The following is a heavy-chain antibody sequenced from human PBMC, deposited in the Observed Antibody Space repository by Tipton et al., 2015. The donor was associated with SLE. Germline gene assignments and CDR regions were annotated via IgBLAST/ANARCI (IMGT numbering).Heavy chain of an antibody. CDR1: GGSFSGYY. Sequence: LRLSCAVYGGSFSGYYWSWIRQTPGKGLEWIGEINHSGSTNYNPSLKSRVTISVDTSKNQFSLKLSSVTAADTAVYYCARGAEGEDTAMANYFDYWGQGTLVTVSS. CDR3: ARGAEGEDTAMANYFDY. J-gene: IGHJ4*02. V-gene: IGHV4-34*01. D-gene: IGHD5-18*01. CDR2: INHSGST.